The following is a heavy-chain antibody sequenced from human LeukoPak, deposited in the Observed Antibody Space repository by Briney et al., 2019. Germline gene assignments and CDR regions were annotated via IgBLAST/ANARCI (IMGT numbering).Heavy chain of an antibody. Sequence: GGSLRLSCAASGFTFSSYSMNWVRQAPGKGLEWVSSISSSSRYIYYADSVKGRFTISRDNAKNSLYLQMNSLRAEDTAVYYCARLAGYSSTRYMDVWGKGTTVTVSS. J-gene: IGHJ6*03. V-gene: IGHV3-21*01. D-gene: IGHD5-18*01. CDR1: GFTFSSYS. CDR3: ARLAGYSSTRYMDV. CDR2: ISSSSRYI.